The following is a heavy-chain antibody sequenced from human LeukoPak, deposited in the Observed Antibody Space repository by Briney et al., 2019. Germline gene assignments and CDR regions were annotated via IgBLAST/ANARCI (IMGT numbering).Heavy chain of an antibody. D-gene: IGHD6-19*01. V-gene: IGHV3-23*01. CDR1: GLTFSTYS. CDR3: AKDVAPDSGWDLDY. Sequence: GGSLRLSCAVSGLTFSTYSMTWVRQGPGKGLEGVSSIYNNGAKIFYADSVKGRFTISRDNSKNMLYLQMNSLRVEDTAVYYCAKDVAPDSGWDLDYWGQGTLVTVSS. CDR2: IYNNGAKI. J-gene: IGHJ4*02.